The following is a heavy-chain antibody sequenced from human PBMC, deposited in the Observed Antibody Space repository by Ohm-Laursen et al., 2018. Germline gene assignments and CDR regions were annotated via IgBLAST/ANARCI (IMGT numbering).Heavy chain of an antibody. Sequence: SLRLSCSASGFTFSKYRMHWVRQAPGKGLVWVSHIKSDGRSPTYADYVKGRFTISRDNSKNTLYLQMNSLRAEDTAVYYCASVALRLASYYGMDVWGQGTLVTVSS. D-gene: IGHD6-19*01. CDR2: IKSDGRSP. CDR3: ASVALRLASYYGMDV. J-gene: IGHJ6*02. V-gene: IGHV3-74*03. CDR1: GFTFSKYR.